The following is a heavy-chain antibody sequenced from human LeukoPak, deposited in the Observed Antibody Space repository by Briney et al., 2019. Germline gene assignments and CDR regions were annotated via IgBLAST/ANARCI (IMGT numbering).Heavy chain of an antibody. J-gene: IGHJ4*02. CDR1: GFTFDDYA. D-gene: IGHD5-24*01. CDR2: ISGDAGST. Sequence: GGSLRLSCTASGFTFDDYAMHWVRQAPGKGLEWVSLISGDAGSTYYADSVKGRFTISRDDSKNSLYLQMNSLRTEDTAFYYCAKDIYRGLDMATRPDYWGQGTLVTLSS. CDR3: AKDIYRGLDMATRPDY. V-gene: IGHV3-43*02.